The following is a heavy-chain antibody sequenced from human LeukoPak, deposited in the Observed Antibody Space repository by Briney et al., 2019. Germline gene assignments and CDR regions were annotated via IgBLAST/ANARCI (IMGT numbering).Heavy chain of an antibody. CDR1: GFTFSSYA. D-gene: IGHD1-7*01. CDR3: ARGTTYYFDY. Sequence: QPGRSLRLSCAASGFTFSSYAVHWVRQAPGKGLEWVAVISYDGSKQYYADSVKGRFTISRDNSKNTLYLQMNSLRAEDTAMFYCARGTTYYFDYWGQGTLVTVSS. J-gene: IGHJ4*02. CDR2: ISYDGSKQ. V-gene: IGHV3-30-3*01.